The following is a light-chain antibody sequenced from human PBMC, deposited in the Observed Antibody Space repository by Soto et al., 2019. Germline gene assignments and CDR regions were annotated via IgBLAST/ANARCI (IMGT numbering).Light chain of an antibody. CDR1: HCTSSY. CDR3: QQLNDYPIT. CDR2: AAS. Sequence: DIQLTQSPSFLSASLGDRVSIAGGASHCTSSYLAWYQQKRGKAPKLLIYAASTLQSGVPSRFSGSGSGTEFTLTIISLQPEDFATYYCQQLNDYPITFGQGTRLEIK. V-gene: IGKV1-9*01. J-gene: IGKJ5*01.